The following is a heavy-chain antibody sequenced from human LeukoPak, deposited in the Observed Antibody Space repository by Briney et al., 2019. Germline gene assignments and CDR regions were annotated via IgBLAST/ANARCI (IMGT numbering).Heavy chain of an antibody. V-gene: IGHV1-18*01. J-gene: IGHJ5*02. CDR1: GYTFTSYG. D-gene: IGHD3-16*02. CDR2: ISAYNGNT. Sequence: ASVKVSCKASGYTFTSYGISWVRQAPGQGLEWMGWISAYNGNTNYAQKLQGRVTMTRDMSTTTDYMELSSLRSEDTAVYYCARDNSVGGIAWWFDPWGQGTLVTVSS. CDR3: ARDNSVGGIAWWFDP.